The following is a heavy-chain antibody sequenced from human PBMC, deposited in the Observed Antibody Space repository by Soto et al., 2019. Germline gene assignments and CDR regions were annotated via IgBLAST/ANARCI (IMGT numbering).Heavy chain of an antibody. V-gene: IGHV3-73*02. CDR1: GLNFSGSA. CDR3: TTERDY. CDR2: IRSRPHNYAT. J-gene: IGHJ4*02. Sequence: EVQLVESGGGLVQIGGSLKLSCATSGLNFSGSAMHWARQASGKGPEWVGRIRSRPHNYATTYAASVEGRFTISRDDSKNTVYLQMNGLKTDDTAMYYCTTERDYWGRGTLVTVSS.